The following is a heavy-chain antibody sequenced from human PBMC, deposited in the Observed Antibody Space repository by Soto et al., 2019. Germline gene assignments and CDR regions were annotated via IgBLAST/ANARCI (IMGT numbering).Heavy chain of an antibody. CDR2: IYYSGST. D-gene: IGHD3-3*01. CDR1: GGSISSSSYY. V-gene: IGHV4-39*01. CDR3: ARVNDFWSGHRRGWLDY. Sequence: SETLSLTCTVSGGSISSSSYYWGWIRQPPGKGLEWIGSIYYSGSTYYNPSLKSRVTISVDTSKNQFSLKLSSVTAADTAVYYCARVNDFWSGHRRGWLDYWGQGTLVTVSS. J-gene: IGHJ4*02.